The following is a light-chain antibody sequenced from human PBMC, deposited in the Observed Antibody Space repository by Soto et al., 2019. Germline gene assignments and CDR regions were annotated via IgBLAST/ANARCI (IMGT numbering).Light chain of an antibody. V-gene: IGLV1-40*01. CDR2: GSS. J-gene: IGLJ1*01. Sequence: QSVLTQPPSVSGAPGQRVTISCTGTNSNIGSDYGVHWYQQFPGTAPKLLIYGSSNRPSGVPDRFSGSKSGTSASLAITGLQAEDEADYYCQSYDRSLRACVFGTGTKLTVL. CDR3: QSYDRSLRACV. CDR1: NSNIGSDYG.